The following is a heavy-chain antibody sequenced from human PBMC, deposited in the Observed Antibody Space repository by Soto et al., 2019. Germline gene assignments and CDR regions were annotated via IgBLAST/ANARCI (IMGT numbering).Heavy chain of an antibody. J-gene: IGHJ4*02. V-gene: IGHV1-69*06. Sequence: ASVKVSCKASGGTFSSYAISWVRQAPGQGLEWMGGIIPIFGTANYAQKFQGRVTITADKSTSTAYMELGSLRSEDTAVYYCARAYGDYESYFDYWGQGTLVTVSS. CDR3: ARAYGDYESYFDY. D-gene: IGHD4-17*01. CDR2: IIPIFGTA. CDR1: GGTFSSYA.